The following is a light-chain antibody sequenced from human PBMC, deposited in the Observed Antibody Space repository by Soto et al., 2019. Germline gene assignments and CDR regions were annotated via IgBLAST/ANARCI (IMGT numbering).Light chain of an antibody. V-gene: IGKV2-28*01. CDR2: LGS. CDR1: QSLLHSNGYNY. Sequence: DIVMTQSPLSLPVTPGEPASISCRSSQSLLHSNGYNYLDWYLQKPGQSPPLLIYLGSNRASGVPDRFSGRGSGTDFTKKISRVEAEDVGVYYCMQALQTRTFGQGTKVEIK. CDR3: MQALQTRT. J-gene: IGKJ1*01.